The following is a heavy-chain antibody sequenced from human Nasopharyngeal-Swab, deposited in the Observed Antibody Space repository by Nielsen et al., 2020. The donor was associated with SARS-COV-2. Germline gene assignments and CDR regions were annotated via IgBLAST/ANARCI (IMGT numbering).Heavy chain of an antibody. CDR1: GASISTQY. Sequence: SETLSLTCTVSGASISTQYCSWVRQPDGKGLEWIGRIHASGKSNYNPSLKSRVNMSVDTSKQQFSLRLSSVTAADTAVYYCARGDCGGDCFTGDWFDPWGQGTLVTVSS. V-gene: IGHV4-4*07. D-gene: IGHD2-21*02. CDR3: ARGDCGGDCFTGDWFDP. J-gene: IGHJ5*02. CDR2: IHASGKS.